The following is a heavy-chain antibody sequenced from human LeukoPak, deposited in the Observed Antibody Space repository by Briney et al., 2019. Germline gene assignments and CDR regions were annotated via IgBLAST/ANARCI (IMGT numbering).Heavy chain of an antibody. V-gene: IGHV1-18*01. CDR1: GDTFTTYG. D-gene: IGHD3-16*01. CDR3: ARDPTYYDYVWGRLYYFDY. Sequence: ASVKVSCKASGDTFTTYGITWARQAPGQGLEWMGWISAYNGNTNYAQKLQGRVTMTTDTSTSTAYMELRSLRSDDTAVYYCARDPTYYDYVWGRLYYFDYWGQGTLVTVSS. CDR2: ISAYNGNT. J-gene: IGHJ4*02.